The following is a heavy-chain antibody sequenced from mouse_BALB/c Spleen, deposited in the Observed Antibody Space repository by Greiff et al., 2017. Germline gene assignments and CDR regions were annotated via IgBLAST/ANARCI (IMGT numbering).Heavy chain of an antibody. D-gene: IGHD1-2*01. CDR2: ISDGGSYT. CDR3: ARDQTATRFAY. Sequence: EVNLVESGGGLVKPGGSLKLSCAASGFTFSDYYMYWVRQTPEKRLEWVATISDGGSYTYYPDSVKGRFTISRDNAKNNLYLQMSSLKSEDTAMYYCARDQTATRFAYWGQGTLVTVSA. CDR1: GFTFSDYY. V-gene: IGHV5-4*02. J-gene: IGHJ3*01.